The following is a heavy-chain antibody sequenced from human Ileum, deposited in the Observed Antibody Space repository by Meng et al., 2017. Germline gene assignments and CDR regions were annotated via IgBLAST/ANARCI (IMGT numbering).Heavy chain of an antibody. D-gene: IGHD2-15*01. V-gene: IGHV4-4*02. J-gene: IGHJ4*02. Sequence: VQLQGSGPGLGAPSGTLSLTGTVSGGSISSSFDWSWVRQSPGKGLEWIGQIYLAGSPNYNPSLESRVTISVDKSKNQFSLRLTSVTAADTAIFYCVRHGGKYFDSWGQGTLVTVSS. CDR3: VRHGGKYFDS. CDR2: IYLAGSP. CDR1: GGSISSSFD.